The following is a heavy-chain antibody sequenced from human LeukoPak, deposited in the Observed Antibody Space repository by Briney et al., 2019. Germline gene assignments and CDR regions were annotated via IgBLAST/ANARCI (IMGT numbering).Heavy chain of an antibody. J-gene: IGHJ6*04. D-gene: IGHD2-15*01. CDR2: INHSGST. CDR1: GGSFSGYY. Sequence: SETLSLTCAVYGGSFSGYYWSWVRQPPGKGLEWIGEINHSGSTNYNPSLKSRVTISVDTSKSQFSLKLSSVTAADTAVYYCARGMLCSGGSCYRYYYYGMDVWGKGTTVTVSS. V-gene: IGHV4-34*01. CDR3: ARGMLCSGGSCYRYYYYGMDV.